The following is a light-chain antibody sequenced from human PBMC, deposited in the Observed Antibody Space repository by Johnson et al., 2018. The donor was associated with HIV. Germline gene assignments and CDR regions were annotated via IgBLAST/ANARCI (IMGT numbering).Light chain of an antibody. CDR1: SSNIGNHY. CDR2: DND. J-gene: IGLJ1*01. CDR3: GTWDPSLSPGGV. V-gene: IGLV1-51*01. Sequence: QSILTQPPSVSAAPGQKVTISCSGSSSNIGNHYVSWYQRLPGTAPKLLIYDNDQRPSGIPDRFSGSKSGTSATLGITGLQTGDEGDYYCGTWDPSLSPGGVFGTGTKVTVL.